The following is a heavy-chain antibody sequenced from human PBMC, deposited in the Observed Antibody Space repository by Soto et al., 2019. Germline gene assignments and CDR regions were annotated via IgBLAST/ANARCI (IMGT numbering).Heavy chain of an antibody. D-gene: IGHD3-16*01. CDR3: ATTSYDYIWGSYAPTLFDY. CDR2: IYYSGST. Sequence: PSETLSLTCTVSGGSISSYYWSWIRQPPGKGLEWIGYIYYSGSTNYNPSLKSRVTISVDTSKNQFSLKLSSVTAADTAVYYCATTSYDYIWGSYAPTLFDYWGQGTLVTVSS. J-gene: IGHJ4*02. CDR1: GGSISSYY. V-gene: IGHV4-59*08.